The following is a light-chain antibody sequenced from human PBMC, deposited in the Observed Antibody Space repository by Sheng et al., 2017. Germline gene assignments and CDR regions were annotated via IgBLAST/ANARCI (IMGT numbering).Light chain of an antibody. CDR1: QGVGAY. J-gene: IGKJ3*01. Sequence: EIVLTQSPATLSLSPGERATLSCRASQGVGAYLAWYQQKPGQAPRLLIYGATSRATGIPDRFSGSGSGTDFNLTISRLEPEDFAVYYCQQYGTSIGFTFGPGTKMDIK. CDR3: QQYGTSIGFT. CDR2: GAT. V-gene: IGKV3-20*01.